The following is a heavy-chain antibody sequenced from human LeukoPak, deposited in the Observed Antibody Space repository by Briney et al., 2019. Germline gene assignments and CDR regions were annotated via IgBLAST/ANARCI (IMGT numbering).Heavy chain of an antibody. Sequence: VASVKVSCKASGYTFTGYYMHWVRQAPGQGLEWMGWINPNSGGTNYAQKFQGGVTMTRDTSISTAYMELSRLRSDDTAVYYCARGDTLVVVAATFPYFDYWGQGTLVTVSS. J-gene: IGHJ4*02. D-gene: IGHD2-15*01. CDR2: INPNSGGT. V-gene: IGHV1-2*02. CDR1: GYTFTGYY. CDR3: ARGDTLVVVAATFPYFDY.